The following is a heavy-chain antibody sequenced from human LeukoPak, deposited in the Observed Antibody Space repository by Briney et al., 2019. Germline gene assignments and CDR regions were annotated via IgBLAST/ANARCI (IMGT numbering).Heavy chain of an antibody. CDR2: IYYSGST. J-gene: IGHJ3*02. Sequence: SETLSLTCTVSGGSISSRTYYWSWIRQHPGKGLEWIGYIYYSGSTYYNPSLKSRLSISVDTSKNHFSLKLSSVTAADTAVYFCARDRRGLDFHDAFDIWGQGTMVTVSS. D-gene: IGHD5-12*01. CDR3: ARDRRGLDFHDAFDI. CDR1: GGSISSRTYY. V-gene: IGHV4-31*03.